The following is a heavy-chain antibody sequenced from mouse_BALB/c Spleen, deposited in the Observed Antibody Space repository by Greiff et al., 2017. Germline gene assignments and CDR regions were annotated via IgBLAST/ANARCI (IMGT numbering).Heavy chain of an antibody. CDR2: IWAGGST. J-gene: IGHJ3*01. CDR1: GFSLTSYG. Sequence: VMLVESGPGLVAPSQSLSITCTVSGFSLTSYGVHWVRQPPGKGLEWLGVIWAGGSTNYNSALMSRLSISKDNSKSQVFLKMNSLQTDDTAMYYCARGTARATYLAYWGQGTLVTVAA. V-gene: IGHV2-9*02. CDR3: ARGTARATYLAY. D-gene: IGHD3-1*01.